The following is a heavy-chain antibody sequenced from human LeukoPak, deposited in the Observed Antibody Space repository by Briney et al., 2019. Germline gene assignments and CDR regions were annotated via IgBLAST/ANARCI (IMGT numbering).Heavy chain of an antibody. CDR3: AKGRIQLWLPVDFYY. J-gene: IGHJ4*02. CDR1: GFTFSSYA. V-gene: IGHV3-23*01. CDR2: ISGSGGST. Sequence: GGSLRLSCAASGFTFSSYAMSWVRQAPGKGLEWISAISGSGGSTYYADSVKGRFTISRDNSKNTLYLQMNSLRAEDTAVYHRAKGRIQLWLPVDFYYWGQGTLISVSS. D-gene: IGHD5-18*01.